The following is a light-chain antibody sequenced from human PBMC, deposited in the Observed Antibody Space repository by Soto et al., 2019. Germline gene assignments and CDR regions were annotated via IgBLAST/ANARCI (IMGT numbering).Light chain of an antibody. CDR2: ENN. CDR3: GTWDSSRSAVV. Sequence: QSVLTQPPSVSAAPGQKVTISCSGSSSNIGNNYVSWYQQLPGTAPKLLIYENNKRPSGIPDRFSGSKSGTSATLGITGLLTGDEADYYCGTWDSSRSAVVFGGGTKLTVL. J-gene: IGLJ2*01. V-gene: IGLV1-51*02. CDR1: SSNIGNNY.